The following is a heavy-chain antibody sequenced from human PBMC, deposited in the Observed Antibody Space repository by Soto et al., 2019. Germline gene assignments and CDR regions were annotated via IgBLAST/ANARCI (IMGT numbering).Heavy chain of an antibody. D-gene: IGHD3-22*01. CDR1: GGSISSSSYY. Sequence: QLQLQESGPGLVKPSETLSLTCTVSGGSISSSSYYWGWIRQPPGKGLEWIGSIYYSGSTYYNPSLKSRVTISVDTSKNQFSLKLSSMTAADTAVYYCARLPDYYDSSGYYFGYWGQGTLVTVSS. CDR2: IYYSGST. J-gene: IGHJ4*02. CDR3: ARLPDYYDSSGYYFGY. V-gene: IGHV4-39*01.